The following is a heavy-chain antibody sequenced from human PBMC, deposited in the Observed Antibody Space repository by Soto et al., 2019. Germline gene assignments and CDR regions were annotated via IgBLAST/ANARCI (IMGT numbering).Heavy chain of an antibody. J-gene: IGHJ6*02. CDR1: GGTFSIYA. CDR2: IIPIFAII. D-gene: IGHD3-22*01. Sequence: QVQLVQSGAEVKKPGSSVNVSCKASGGTFSIYAISWVRQAPGQGLEWMGGIIPIFAIINYAQKFQGRLTITADKSTSTAYMELSSLRSEDTAVYYCARGAVVSPDHTIEALYYYGMDVWGQGTTVAVS. V-gene: IGHV1-69*17. CDR3: ARGAVVSPDHTIEALYYYGMDV.